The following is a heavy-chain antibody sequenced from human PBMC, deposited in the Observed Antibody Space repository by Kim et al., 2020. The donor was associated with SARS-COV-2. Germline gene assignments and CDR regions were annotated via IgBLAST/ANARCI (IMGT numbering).Heavy chain of an antibody. V-gene: IGHV3-23*01. D-gene: IGHD3-22*01. CDR3: AKDQATMIVVGLFDY. Sequence: DSVKGPFPLPRDNSKNALYLQKNSLRAEDTAIYYCAKDQATMIVVGLFDYWGQGTLVTVSS. J-gene: IGHJ4*02.